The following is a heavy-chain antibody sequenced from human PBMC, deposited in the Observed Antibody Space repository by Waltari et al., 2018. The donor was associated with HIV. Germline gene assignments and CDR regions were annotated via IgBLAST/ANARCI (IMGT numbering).Heavy chain of an antibody. D-gene: IGHD3-10*01. V-gene: IGHV4-39*01. Sequence: QLQLQESGPGLVKPSETLSLTCTVSGGSISSSSYYWVWDRQPPGKGLEWIGSIYYSGSTYYNPSLKSRVTISVDTSKNQFSLKLSSVTAADTAVYYCATMVRGGNWFDPWGQGTLVTVSS. CDR2: IYYSGST. CDR3: ATMVRGGNWFDP. J-gene: IGHJ5*02. CDR1: GGSISSSSYY.